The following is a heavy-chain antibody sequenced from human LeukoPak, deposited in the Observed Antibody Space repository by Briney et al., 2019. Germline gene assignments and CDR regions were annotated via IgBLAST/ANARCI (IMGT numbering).Heavy chain of an antibody. Sequence: ASVKVSCKASGYTFTTYYMHWVRQALGQGLEWMGIINPGGGSTSYAQKFQGRVTMTRDTSTNTVYMELSSLRSEDTAVYYCARGGAYYYDSMAYWGQGTLVTVSS. CDR2: INPGGGST. D-gene: IGHD3-22*01. V-gene: IGHV1-46*01. CDR1: GYTFTTYY. CDR3: ARGGAYYYDSMAY. J-gene: IGHJ4*02.